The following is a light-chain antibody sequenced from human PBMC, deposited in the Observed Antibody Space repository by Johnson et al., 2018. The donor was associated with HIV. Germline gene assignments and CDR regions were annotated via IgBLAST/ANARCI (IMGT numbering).Light chain of an antibody. CDR1: SSNIGNNY. J-gene: IGLJ1*01. CDR2: ENN. V-gene: IGLV1-51*02. CDR3: AAWDDSLYGPYV. Sequence: QSVLTQPPSVSAAPGQKVTISCSGSSSNIGNNYVSWYQQLPGTAPKLLIYENNKRPSGIPDLFSGSKSGTSASLAISGLHAEDEADYYCAAWDDSLYGPYVFGTGTKVTVL.